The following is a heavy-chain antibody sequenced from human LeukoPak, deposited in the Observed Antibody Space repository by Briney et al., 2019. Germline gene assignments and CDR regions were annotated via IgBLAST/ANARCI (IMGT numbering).Heavy chain of an antibody. V-gene: IGHV3-53*01. CDR1: GFTVSSNY. J-gene: IGHJ4*02. CDR2: IYSGDST. Sequence: GGSLRLSCAASGFTVSSNYMSWVRQAPGKGLEWVSVIYSGDSTYYADSVKGRFTISRDNSKNTLYLQMNSLRAEDTAVYYCARGISGWIFDYWGQGTLVTVSS. D-gene: IGHD6-19*01. CDR3: ARGISGWIFDY.